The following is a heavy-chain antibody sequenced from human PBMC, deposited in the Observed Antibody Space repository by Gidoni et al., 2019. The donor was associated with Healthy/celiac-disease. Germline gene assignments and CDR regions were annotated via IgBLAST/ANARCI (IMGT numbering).Heavy chain of an antibody. V-gene: IGHV3-30-3*01. D-gene: IGHD6-13*01. CDR1: GSTFSSYA. CDR3: ARDQSAAAAGTLDY. CDR2: ISYDGSNK. J-gene: IGHJ4*02. Sequence: QVQLVDSGGVVVQPGRSLRLSCAASGSTFSSYAMHWLRQAPGKGLEWVAVISYDGSNKYYADSVKGRFTISRDKSKNTLYLQMNSLRAEDTAVYYCARDQSAAAAGTLDYWGQGTLVTVSS.